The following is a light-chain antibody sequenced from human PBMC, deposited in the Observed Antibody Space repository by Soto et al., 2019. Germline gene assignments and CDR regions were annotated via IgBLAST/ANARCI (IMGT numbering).Light chain of an antibody. V-gene: IGKV3-20*01. CDR2: LTS. J-gene: IGKJ4*01. CDR3: QQYGSSPLT. CDR1: QAVNTR. Sequence: ARASFPGRRKTPFCRATQAVNTRLAWYQHKPGQAPRLLIYLTSNRAAGIPARFSGSGSETDFTPTISRLEPEDFAVYYCQQYGSSPLTFGGGTKVDIK.